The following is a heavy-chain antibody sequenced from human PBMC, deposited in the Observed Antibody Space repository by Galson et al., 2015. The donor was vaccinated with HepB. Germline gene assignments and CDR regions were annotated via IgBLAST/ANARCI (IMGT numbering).Heavy chain of an antibody. CDR3: AREDPFSGSYYD. CDR2: INTNTGNP. D-gene: IGHD1-26*01. V-gene: IGHV7-4-1*02. Sequence: QSGAEVKKPGESLRISCKASGYTFTSYAMNWVRQAPGQGLEWMGRINTNTGNPTYAQGFTGRFVFSLDTSVSTAYLQISSLKAEDTAVYYCAREDPFSGSYYDWGQGTLVTVSS. CDR1: GYTFTSYA. J-gene: IGHJ4*02.